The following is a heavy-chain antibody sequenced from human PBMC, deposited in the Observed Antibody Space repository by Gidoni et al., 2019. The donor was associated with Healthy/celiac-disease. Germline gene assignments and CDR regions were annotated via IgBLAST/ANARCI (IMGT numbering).Heavy chain of an antibody. Sequence: QVQLVESGGGVVKPGRSLRLSCAAYGFTFSSYGMHWVRQAPGKGLGWVAVISYDGSNKYYADSVNGRFTISRDNSKNTLYLQMNSLRAEDTAVYYCAKDQNYYGSGSYYNDAFDIWGQGTMVTVSS. J-gene: IGHJ3*02. CDR3: AKDQNYYGSGSYYNDAFDI. V-gene: IGHV3-30*18. D-gene: IGHD3-10*01. CDR1: GFTFSSYG. CDR2: ISYDGSNK.